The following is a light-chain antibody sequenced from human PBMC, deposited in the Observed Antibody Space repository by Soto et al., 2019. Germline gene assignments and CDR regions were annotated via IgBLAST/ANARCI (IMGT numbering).Light chain of an antibody. J-gene: IGLJ2*01. CDR3: VLYMGSGISV. CDR2: STN. Sequence: QTVVTQEPSLSVSPGGTVRLTCALSSGSVSASYYPSWYQQTPGQAPRTLISSTNTRSSGVPDRFSGSILGNKAALTITGAQADDESDYYCVLYMGSGISVFGGGTKLTVL. CDR1: SGSVSASYY. V-gene: IGLV8-61*01.